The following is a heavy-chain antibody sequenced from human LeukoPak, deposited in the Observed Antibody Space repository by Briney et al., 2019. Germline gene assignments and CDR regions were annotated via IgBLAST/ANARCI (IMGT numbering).Heavy chain of an antibody. J-gene: IGHJ6*02. CDR3: AKDRGYDYSYGVYD. V-gene: IGHV3-23*01. CDR1: GFVFSSYD. Sequence: GGSLRLSCAASGFVFSSYDMTWVRQAPGKGLQWLSSISGSGGTTFFADSVKGRFTISRDNSRNTMYLQMSSLRVDDTAVYFCAKDRGYDYSYGVYDWGQGTTVIVSS. D-gene: IGHD5-12*01. CDR2: ISGSGGTT.